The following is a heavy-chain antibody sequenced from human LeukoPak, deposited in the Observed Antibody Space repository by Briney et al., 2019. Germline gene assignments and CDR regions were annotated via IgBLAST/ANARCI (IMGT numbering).Heavy chain of an antibody. J-gene: IGHJ6*03. Sequence: SETLSLTCTVSGGSISSSSYYWGWIRQPPGKGLECIGSIYYSGSTYYNPSLKSRVTISVDTSKNQFSLKLSSVTAADTAVYYCAKTTYYYDSSGYYFGYYYYYMDVWGKGTTVTVSS. CDR3: AKTTYYYDSSGYYFGYYYYYMDV. V-gene: IGHV4-39*07. CDR1: GGSISSSSYY. D-gene: IGHD3-22*01. CDR2: IYYSGST.